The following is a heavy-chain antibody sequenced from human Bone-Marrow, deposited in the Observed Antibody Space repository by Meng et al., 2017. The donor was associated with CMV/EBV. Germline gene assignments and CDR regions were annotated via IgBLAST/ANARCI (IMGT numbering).Heavy chain of an antibody. CDR2: ISYDGSNK. CDR3: ARGRITMVRGVMWY. J-gene: IGHJ4*02. D-gene: IGHD3-10*01. CDR1: GFTFSSYA. V-gene: IGHV3-30*04. Sequence: GSLRLSCAASGFTFSSYAMHWVRQAPGKGLEWVAVISYDGSNKYYADSVKGRFTISRDNSKNTLYLQMNSLRAEDTAVYYCARGRITMVRGVMWYWGQGTLVTVSS.